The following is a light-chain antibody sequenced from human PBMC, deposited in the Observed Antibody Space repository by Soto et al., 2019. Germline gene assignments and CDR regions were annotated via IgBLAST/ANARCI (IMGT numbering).Light chain of an antibody. J-gene: IGKJ1*01. V-gene: IGKV3-15*01. CDR1: QSVSSN. CDR3: QQYNNWPQT. CDR2: GVS. Sequence: EIVMTQSPATLSVSPGERATLSCRASQSVSSNLAWSQQKPGQAPRLLIYGVSTRATGIPARFSGSGSGTEFTLTISSLQSEDFEVYYCQQYNNWPQTFGQGTKVEIK.